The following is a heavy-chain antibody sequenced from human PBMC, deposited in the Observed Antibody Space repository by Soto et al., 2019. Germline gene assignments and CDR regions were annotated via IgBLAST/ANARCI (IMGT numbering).Heavy chain of an antibody. J-gene: IGHJ5*02. CDR2: MNPGSGDT. CDR1: GYSFTNND. CDR3: ARMATFGSLNWFDP. V-gene: IGHV1-8*01. D-gene: IGHD3-16*01. Sequence: ASVKVSCKASGYSFTNNDVSWVRQATGQGLEWMGWMNPGSGDTGYAQKFQGRVTMTRDISIATAYMELSSLRSDDTAVYYCARMATFGSLNWFDPWGQGTLVTVS.